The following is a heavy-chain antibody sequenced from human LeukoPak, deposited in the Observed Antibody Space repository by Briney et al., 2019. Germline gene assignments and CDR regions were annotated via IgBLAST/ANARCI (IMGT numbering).Heavy chain of an antibody. CDR3: ARDGWYSSGWYDY. J-gene: IGHJ4*02. D-gene: IGHD6-19*01. Sequence: PGGSLRLSCAASGFTFSSYGMHWVRQAPGKGLEWVAVIWYDGSNKYYADSVKGRFTISRDNSKNTLYLQMNSLRAEDTAVYYCARDGWYSSGWYDYWGQGTLVTVSS. CDR2: IWYDGSNK. CDR1: GFTFSSYG. V-gene: IGHV3-30*19.